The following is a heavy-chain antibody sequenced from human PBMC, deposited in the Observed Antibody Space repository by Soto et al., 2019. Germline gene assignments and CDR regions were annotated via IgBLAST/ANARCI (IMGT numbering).Heavy chain of an antibody. J-gene: IGHJ5*02. CDR2: MYYSGGT. V-gene: IGHV4-59*01. CDR3: ARAGRRYDP. CDR1: GGSISSDY. Sequence: QVRLQESGPGLVKPSETLSLTCTVSGGSISSDYWSWIRQPPGKGLEWIGYMYYSGGTNYNPSLKSRVTISIDTSKKRFSLELRSVTAADTAVYYCARAGRRYDPWGQGTLVTVSS. D-gene: IGHD3-16*02.